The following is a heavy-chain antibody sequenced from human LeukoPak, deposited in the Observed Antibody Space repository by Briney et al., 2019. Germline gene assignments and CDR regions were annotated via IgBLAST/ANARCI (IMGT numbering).Heavy chain of an antibody. CDR3: AKLRDMGASHHFDY. CDR1: GFTFSSYA. D-gene: IGHD1-26*01. CDR2: ISGSGGST. J-gene: IGHJ4*01. Sequence: GGSLRLSCAASGFTFSSYAMSWVRQAPGKGLEWVSAISGSGGSTYYADFVKGRFTISRDNSKNTLYLQMNSLRAEDTAVYYCAKLRDMGASHHFDYWGQEPWSPSPQ. V-gene: IGHV3-23*01.